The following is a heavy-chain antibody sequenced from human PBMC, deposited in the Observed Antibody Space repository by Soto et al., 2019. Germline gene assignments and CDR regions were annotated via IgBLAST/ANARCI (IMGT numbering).Heavy chain of an antibody. CDR3: ARDWFGIDY. V-gene: IGHV1-18*01. CDR2: INPYNGTT. J-gene: IGHJ4*02. Sequence: QVQLVQSGAEVKKPGASVKVSCKASGYTFTSYGISWVRQAPGQGLEWMGWINPYNGTTNYAQKLQGRVTMTTDTSTNTADMELRSLRSDDTAVYYCARDWFGIDYWGQGTLVTVSS. CDR1: GYTFTSYG. D-gene: IGHD3-16*01.